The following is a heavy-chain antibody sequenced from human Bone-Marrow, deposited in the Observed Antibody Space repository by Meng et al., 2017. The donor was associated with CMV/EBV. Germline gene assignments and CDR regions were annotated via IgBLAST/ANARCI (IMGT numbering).Heavy chain of an antibody. J-gene: IGHJ6*02. D-gene: IGHD6-13*01. Sequence: GESLKISCAASGFTFSSYAMHWVRQAPGKGLEWVAVISYDGSNKYYADSVKGRFTISRDNSKNTLYLQMNSLRAEDTAVYYCARDLGAAAGTGPPGGMDVWGQGITVTFSS. CDR3: ARDLGAAAGTGPPGGMDV. V-gene: IGHV3-30-3*01. CDR2: ISYDGSNK. CDR1: GFTFSSYA.